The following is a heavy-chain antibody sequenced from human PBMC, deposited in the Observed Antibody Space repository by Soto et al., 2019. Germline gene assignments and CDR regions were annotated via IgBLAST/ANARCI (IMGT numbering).Heavy chain of an antibody. V-gene: IGHV3-23*01. CDR1: GSTFSSYA. CDR3: ARDQTWALDY. Sequence: GGSLRLSCAASGSTFSSYAMSWVRQAPGKGLEWVSVISGSGDSTNYADSVKGRFTISRDNSKNTLYLQMNSLRVDDTALYYCARDQTWALDYWGQG. CDR2: ISGSGDST. D-gene: IGHD7-27*01. J-gene: IGHJ4*02.